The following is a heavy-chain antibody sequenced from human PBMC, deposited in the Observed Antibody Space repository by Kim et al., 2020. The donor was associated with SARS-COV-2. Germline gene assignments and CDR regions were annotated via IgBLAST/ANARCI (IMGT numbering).Heavy chain of an antibody. CDR1: GFTFSSYA. CDR3: ARDKDRIAVYFFAY. V-gene: IGHV3-30*04. J-gene: IGHJ4*02. CDR2: ISYDGRDK. D-gene: IGHD2-15*01. Sequence: GGSLRLSCAASGFTFSSYAMHWVRQAPGKGLEWVAVISYDGRDKHHADSVKGRFTISRDNSKNTMYLQMSSLGGEVTAVYYCARDKDRIAVYFFAYWGQGTLVSVSS.